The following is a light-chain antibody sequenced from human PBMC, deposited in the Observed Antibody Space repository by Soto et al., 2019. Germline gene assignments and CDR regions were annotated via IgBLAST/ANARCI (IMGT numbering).Light chain of an antibody. V-gene: IGLV1-40*01. CDR1: RSNIGAGYD. J-gene: IGLJ2*01. CDR2: GNS. Sequence: QSVLTQPPSVSGAPGQRVTISCTGSRSNIGAGYDVHWYQQLPGTAPKLLISGNSNRPSGVPDRFSGSKSGTSASLAITGXXAEDEADYYCQSYDSSLSGSVFGGGTKVTVL. CDR3: QSYDSSLSGSV.